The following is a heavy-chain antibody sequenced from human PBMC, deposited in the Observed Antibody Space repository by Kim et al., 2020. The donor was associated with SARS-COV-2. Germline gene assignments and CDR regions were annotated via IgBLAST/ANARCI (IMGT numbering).Heavy chain of an antibody. J-gene: IGHJ4*02. D-gene: IGHD6-13*01. Sequence: ASVKVSCKASGYTFTTSGISWVRQAPGQGLEWVGWISAYNGDTNYAHKLQGRVTMTTDTSTSTAYMELRSLRSDDTAVYYCARPYSTSWHYFDYWGQGSLVTVST. CDR2: ISAYNGDT. V-gene: IGHV1-18*01. CDR3: ARPYSTSWHYFDY. CDR1: GYTFTTSG.